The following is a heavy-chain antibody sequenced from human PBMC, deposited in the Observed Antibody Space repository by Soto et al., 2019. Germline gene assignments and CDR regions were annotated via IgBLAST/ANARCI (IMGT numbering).Heavy chain of an antibody. CDR2: IIPMFTTP. J-gene: IGHJ4*02. CDR3: ARGSLFGDYGDFDF. Sequence: WVRQAPGHGLEWMGGIIPMFTTPNYAQKFEDRVTITADESTNTAYMGLRSLTSDDTAVYYCARGSLFGDYGDFDFWGQGTLVTVSS. V-gene: IGHV1-69*01. D-gene: IGHD4-17*01.